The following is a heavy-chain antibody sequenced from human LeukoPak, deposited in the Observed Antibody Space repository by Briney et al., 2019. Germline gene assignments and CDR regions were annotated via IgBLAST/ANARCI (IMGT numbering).Heavy chain of an antibody. CDR2: ISYDGSNK. D-gene: IGHD3-3*01. Sequence: GGSLRLSCAASGFTFSSYGMHWVRQAPGKGLEWVAVISYDGSNKYYADSVKGRFTISRDNSKNTLYLQMNSLRAEDTAVYYCAKDPHYDFWSGYYLLGYYYAMDVWGQGTTVTVSS. V-gene: IGHV3-30*18. CDR3: AKDPHYDFWSGYYLLGYYYAMDV. J-gene: IGHJ6*02. CDR1: GFTFSSYG.